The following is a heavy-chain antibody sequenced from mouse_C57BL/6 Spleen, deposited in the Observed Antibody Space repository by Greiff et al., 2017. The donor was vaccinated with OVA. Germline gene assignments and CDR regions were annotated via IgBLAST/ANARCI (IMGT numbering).Heavy chain of an antibody. V-gene: IGHV1-82*01. D-gene: IGHD2-4*01. J-gene: IGHJ2*01. CDR3: GRWDYNFDD. CDR2: FYPGDGDT. Sequence: VQLQQSGPELVKPGASVKISCKASGYAFSSSWMNWVKQRPGKGLEWIGRFYPGDGDTNYNGKFKGKATLTADKSSSTAYMPLSSLTSEDSAVYYCGRWDYNFDDWGPGTTLTVSS. CDR1: GYAFSSSW.